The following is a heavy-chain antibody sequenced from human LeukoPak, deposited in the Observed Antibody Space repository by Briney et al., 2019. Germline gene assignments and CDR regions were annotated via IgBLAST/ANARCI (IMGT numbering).Heavy chain of an antibody. V-gene: IGHV3-7*04. J-gene: IGHJ4*02. CDR2: IKQDGSNK. CDR3: ARGRGSSWTNYFDY. Sequence: GGSLRLSCAASGFTFSSYWMSWVRQAPGKGLEWVANIKQDGSNKYYVDSVKGRFTISRDNAKNSLYLQMSTLRAEDTAVYYCARGRGSSWTNYFDYWGQGTLVTVSS. CDR1: GFTFSSYW. D-gene: IGHD6-13*01.